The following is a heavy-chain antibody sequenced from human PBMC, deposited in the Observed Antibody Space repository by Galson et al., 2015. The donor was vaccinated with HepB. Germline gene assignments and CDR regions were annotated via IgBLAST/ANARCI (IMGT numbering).Heavy chain of an antibody. J-gene: IGHJ4*02. D-gene: IGHD2-8*01. CDR2: INPNSGGT. Sequence: SVKVSCKASGYTFTGYYMHWVRQAPGQGLEWMGWINPNSGGTNYAQKFQGRVTMTRDTSISTAYMELSRLRSDDTAVYNCARGEDIVLMVYAILFDYWGQGTLVTVSS. CDR1: GYTFTGYY. V-gene: IGHV1-2*02. CDR3: ARGEDIVLMVYAILFDY.